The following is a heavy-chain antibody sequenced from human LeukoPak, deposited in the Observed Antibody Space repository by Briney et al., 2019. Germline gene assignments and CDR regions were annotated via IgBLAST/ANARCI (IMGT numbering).Heavy chain of an antibody. CDR1: GFTFSSYN. CDR3: ARGGSYFDSVDY. D-gene: IGHD1-26*01. J-gene: IGHJ4*02. V-gene: IGHV3-48*01. CDR2: ISDSSTTI. Sequence: GGSLRLSCAASGFTFSSYNMNWVRQAPGKGLEWVSYISDSSTTIYYADSVKGRFTISRDNAKNSLYLQMNSLRAEDTAVYYCARGGSYFDSVDYWGQGTLVTVSS.